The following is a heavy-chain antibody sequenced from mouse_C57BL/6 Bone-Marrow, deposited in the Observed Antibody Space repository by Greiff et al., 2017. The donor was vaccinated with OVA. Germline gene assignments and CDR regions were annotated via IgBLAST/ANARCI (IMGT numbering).Heavy chain of an antibody. J-gene: IGHJ2*01. CDR2: IDPENGDT. V-gene: IGHV14-4*01. Sequence: EVQLQQSGAELVRPGASVKLSCTASGFNIKDDYMHWVKQRPEQGLEWIGWIDPENGDTEYASKFQGKATIPADTSSNTAYLQLSSLTSEDTAVYYCTKGILFDYWGQGTTLTVSS. CDR3: TKGILFDY. CDR1: GFNIKDDY.